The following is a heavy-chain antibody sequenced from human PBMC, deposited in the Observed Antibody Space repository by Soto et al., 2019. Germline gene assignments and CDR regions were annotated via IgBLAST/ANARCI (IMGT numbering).Heavy chain of an antibody. CDR2: IDPSDSYT. J-gene: IGHJ6*02. CDR1: EYSFPNYW. CDR3: ARQGLDHLGSGSYGYYSYGMDV. D-gene: IGHD3-10*01. V-gene: IGHV5-10-1*01. Sequence: EVQLVQSGAEVKKPGESLRISCKGSEYSFPNYWINWVRQMPGKGLEWMGRIDPSDSYTSYSPSFQGHVTISADKSIDTAYLQWSSLKASDTAMYYCARQGLDHLGSGSYGYYSYGMDVWGQGTTVTVSS.